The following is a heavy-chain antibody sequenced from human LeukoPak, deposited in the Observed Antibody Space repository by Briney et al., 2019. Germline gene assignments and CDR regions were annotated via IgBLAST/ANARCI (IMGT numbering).Heavy chain of an antibody. Sequence: PSQTLSLTCTVSGGSISSGCYYWSWLRQHPGKGLEWIGYIYYSGSTYYNPSLKSRVTISVDTSKNQFSLKLSSVTAADTAVYYCASTTYYYDSSGYHGWFDPWGQGTLVTVSS. CDR2: IYYSGST. V-gene: IGHV4-31*03. CDR3: ASTTYYYDSSGYHGWFDP. J-gene: IGHJ5*02. CDR1: GGSISSGCYY. D-gene: IGHD3-22*01.